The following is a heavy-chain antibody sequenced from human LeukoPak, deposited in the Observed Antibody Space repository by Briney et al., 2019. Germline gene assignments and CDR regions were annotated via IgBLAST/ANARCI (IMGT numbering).Heavy chain of an antibody. Sequence: ASVNVSFKASGYTFTIYAMHWVRQAPGQRVEWMGWINAGNGNTKYSQEFQGRVTITGDTSASTAYMELSSLRSEDMAVYYCAREVRIAARPRYNWFDPWGQGTLVTVSS. CDR1: GYTFTIYA. V-gene: IGHV1-3*03. CDR3: AREVRIAARPRYNWFDP. CDR2: INAGNGNT. D-gene: IGHD6-6*01. J-gene: IGHJ5*02.